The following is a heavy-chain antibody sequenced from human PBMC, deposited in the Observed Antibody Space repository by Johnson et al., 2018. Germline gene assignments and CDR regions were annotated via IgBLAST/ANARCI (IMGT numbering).Heavy chain of an antibody. CDR1: GFTFSSYW. D-gene: IGHD3/OR15-3a*01. Sequence: VQLQESGGGLVQPGGSLRLSCAASGFTFSSYWMHWVRQAPGKGLVWVSRINSDGSTTNYADFVKGRFTISRDNAKNTLYLQINSLRAEDTAVYYCANAGFSYVFPFDIGGQGTMVIVCS. CDR3: ANAGFSYVFPFDI. J-gene: IGHJ3*02. V-gene: IGHV3-74*01. CDR2: INSDGSTT.